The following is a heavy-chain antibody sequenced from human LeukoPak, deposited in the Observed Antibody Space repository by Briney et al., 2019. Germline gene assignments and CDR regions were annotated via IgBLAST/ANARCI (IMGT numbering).Heavy chain of an antibody. V-gene: IGHV1-69*01. Sequence: GASVKVSCKASGGTFNSYAISWVRQAPGQGLEWMGGIIPIFGTANYAQKFQGRVTITADESTSTAYMELSSLRSEDTAVYYCASCLMVRGVIISAGNFDYWGQGTLVTVSS. D-gene: IGHD3-10*01. CDR3: ASCLMVRGVIISAGNFDY. J-gene: IGHJ4*02. CDR2: IIPIFGTA. CDR1: GGTFNSYA.